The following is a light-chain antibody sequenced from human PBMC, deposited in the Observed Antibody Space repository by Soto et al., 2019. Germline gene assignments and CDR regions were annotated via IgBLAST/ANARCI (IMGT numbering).Light chain of an antibody. CDR1: SSDVGGHNC. J-gene: IGLJ1*01. V-gene: IGLV2-14*01. CDR2: EVS. CDR3: TSYTSSNTLYV. Sequence: QSALTQPASVSGSPGQSITISCTGTSSDVGGHNCVSWYQQYPGKAPKLIIFEVSNRPSGVSNRFSGSKSGNTASLTISGLQAEDEADYYCTSYTSSNTLYVFGTGTKLTVL.